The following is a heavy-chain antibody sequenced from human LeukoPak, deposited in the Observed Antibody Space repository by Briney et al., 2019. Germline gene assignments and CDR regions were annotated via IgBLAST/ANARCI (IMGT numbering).Heavy chain of an antibody. D-gene: IGHD2-2*01. CDR3: AKAGSTAWTAVDF. CDR2: ISGSGSST. V-gene: IGHV3-23*01. CDR1: GFTFSSCA. Sequence: GGSLRLSCAASGFTFSSCAMNWVRLAPGKGLEGVSVISGSGSSTYYAASVKGRFTISRDNSKNILYLQMKSLRVEDTAIYYCAKAGSTAWTAVDFWGQGTLVTVSS. J-gene: IGHJ4*02.